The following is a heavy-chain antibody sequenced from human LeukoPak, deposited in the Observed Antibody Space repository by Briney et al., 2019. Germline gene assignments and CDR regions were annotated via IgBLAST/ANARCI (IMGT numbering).Heavy chain of an antibody. CDR2: IYYSGST. CDR1: GGSISSYY. J-gene: IGHJ4*02. V-gene: IGHV4-59*08. D-gene: IGHD3-22*01. Sequence: SGTLSLTCTVSGGSISSYYWSWIRQPPGKGLEWIGYIYYSGSTNYNPSLKSRVTISVDTSKNQFSLKLSSVTAADTAVYYRARLPYPYDSSGSPPLDYWGQGTLVTVSS. CDR3: ARLPYPYDSSGSPPLDY.